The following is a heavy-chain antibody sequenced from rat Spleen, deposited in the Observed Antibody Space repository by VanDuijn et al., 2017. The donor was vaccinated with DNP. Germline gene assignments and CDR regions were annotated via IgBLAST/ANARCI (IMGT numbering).Heavy chain of an antibody. CDR2: ISPGGGGT. CDR1: GFTFSDYY. CDR3: AKDPRDNMDA. D-gene: IGHD1-4*01. V-gene: IGHV5-27*01. J-gene: IGHJ4*01. Sequence: EVQLVESGGNLVQVGRSLKLSCEASGFTFSDYYMAWVRQAPTKGLEWVASISPGGGGTYYRDSVKGRFTISRDNAENTVYLQMNSLRSEDTATYYCAKDPRDNMDAWGQGTSVTVSS.